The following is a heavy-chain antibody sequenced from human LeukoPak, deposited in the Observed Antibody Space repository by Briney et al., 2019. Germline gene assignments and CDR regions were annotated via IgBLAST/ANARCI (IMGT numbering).Heavy chain of an antibody. CDR3: AREGTPNYYGSGSYYPDDNWFDP. CDR2: IYSGGST. D-gene: IGHD3-10*01. J-gene: IGHJ5*02. CDR1: GFTVSSNY. Sequence: GGSLRLSCAASGFTVSSNYMSWVRQAPGKGLEWVSVIYSGGSTYYADSVKGRFTISRENSKNTLYLQMNSLRAEDTAVYYCAREGTPNYYGSGSYYPDDNWFDPWGQGTLVTVSS. V-gene: IGHV3-66*02.